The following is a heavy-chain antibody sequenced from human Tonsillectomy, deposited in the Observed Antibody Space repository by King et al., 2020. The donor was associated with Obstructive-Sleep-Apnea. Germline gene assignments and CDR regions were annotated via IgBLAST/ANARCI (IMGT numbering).Heavy chain of an antibody. CDR2: IWSDGRKK. Sequence: VQLVQSGGGVVQPGRSLRLSCAASGFTFSNYAMHWVRQAPGKGLAWVAIIWSDGRKKFYEDSVKGRFTMSRDNSKNTLYLQMNSLRAEDTAVYYCAREGRDGYNQLGGDYFDYWGQGTLVTVSS. CDR1: GFTFSNYA. CDR3: AREGRDGYNQLGGDYFDY. J-gene: IGHJ4*02. D-gene: IGHD5-24*01. V-gene: IGHV3-33*01.